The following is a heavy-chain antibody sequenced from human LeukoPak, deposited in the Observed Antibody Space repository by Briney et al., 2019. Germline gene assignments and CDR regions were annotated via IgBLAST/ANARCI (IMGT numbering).Heavy chain of an antibody. CDR3: ARDLMPYVDPEYFDH. D-gene: IGHD3-9*01. CDR2: ISSGGTTI. Sequence: YYWTWIRQPPGKGLEWLSFISSGGTTISYAESVRGRFTISRDNARNSLFLQMNSLRVEDTAVYYCARDLMPYVDPEYFDHWGQGTLVTVSS. CDR1: YY. J-gene: IGHJ4*02. V-gene: IGHV3-48*03.